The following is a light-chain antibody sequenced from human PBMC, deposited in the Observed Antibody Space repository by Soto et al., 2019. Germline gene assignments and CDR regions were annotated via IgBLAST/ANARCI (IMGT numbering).Light chain of an antibody. J-gene: IGKJ1*01. CDR3: QKYGSSRT. V-gene: IGKV3-20*01. Sequence: DIVLTQSPATLSLSPGERATLSCRASQSVSNSYLAWYQQKPGQAPMLLIYAASSRATGIPDRFSGSGSGIDFTLTISRLEPEDFSVYYCQKYGSSRTFGQGTKVEIK. CDR1: QSVSNSY. CDR2: AAS.